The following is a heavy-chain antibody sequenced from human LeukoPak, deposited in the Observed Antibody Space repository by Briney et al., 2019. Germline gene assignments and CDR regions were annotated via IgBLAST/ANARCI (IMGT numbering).Heavy chain of an antibody. Sequence: PGGSLRLSCAASGFTFSSYSMNWVRQAPGKGLEWVSSISSSSSYIYYADSVKGRFTISRDNAKNSLYLQMNSLRAEDTAVYYCARDSGDFWSGFHAPRDWGQGTLVTVSS. CDR1: GFTFSSYS. V-gene: IGHV3-21*01. CDR3: ARDSGDFWSGFHAPRD. CDR2: ISSSSSYI. D-gene: IGHD3-3*01. J-gene: IGHJ4*02.